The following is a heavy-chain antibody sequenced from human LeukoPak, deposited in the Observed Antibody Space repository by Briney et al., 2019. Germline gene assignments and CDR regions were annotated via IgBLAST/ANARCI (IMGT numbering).Heavy chain of an antibody. CDR3: ARVALYCSGGSCYGKRYDAFDI. J-gene: IGHJ3*02. CDR1: GYTFTGYY. V-gene: IGHV1-2*06. Sequence: ASVKVSCKASGYTFTGYYMHWVRQAPGQGLEWMGRINPNSGGTNYAQKFQGRVTMTRDTSISTAYMELSRLRSDDTAVYYCARVALYCSGGSCYGKRYDAFDIWGQGTMVTVSS. D-gene: IGHD2-15*01. CDR2: INPNSGGT.